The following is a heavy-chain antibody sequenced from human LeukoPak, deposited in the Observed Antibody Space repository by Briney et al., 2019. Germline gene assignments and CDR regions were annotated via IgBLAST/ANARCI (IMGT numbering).Heavy chain of an antibody. CDR3: ARGAPRNYDFWSGPFDY. V-gene: IGHV3-30-3*01. D-gene: IGHD3-3*01. CDR1: GFTFSNYA. J-gene: IGHJ4*02. CDR2: ISYDGSNK. Sequence: GGSLRLSCAASGFTFSNYAMHWVRQASGKGLEWVALISYDGSNKCYADSVKGRFTISRDNSKNTLYLQMNSLRGEDTAVYYCARGAPRNYDFWSGPFDYWGQGSLVTVSS.